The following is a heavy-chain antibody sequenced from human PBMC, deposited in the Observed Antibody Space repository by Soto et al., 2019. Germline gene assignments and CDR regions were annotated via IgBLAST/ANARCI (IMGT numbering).Heavy chain of an antibody. Sequence: SETLSLTCAVYGGSFSGYYWSWIRQPPGKGLEWIGEINHSGSTNYNPSLKSRVTISVDTSKNQFSLKLSSVTAADTAVYYCARGRRVSRVLRPQQLGPKAPLDKLYYFDYWGQGTLVTVSS. CDR1: GGSFSGYY. V-gene: IGHV4-34*01. J-gene: IGHJ4*02. CDR2: INHSGST. D-gene: IGHD2-8*01. CDR3: ARGRRVSRVLRPQQLGPKAPLDKLYYFDY.